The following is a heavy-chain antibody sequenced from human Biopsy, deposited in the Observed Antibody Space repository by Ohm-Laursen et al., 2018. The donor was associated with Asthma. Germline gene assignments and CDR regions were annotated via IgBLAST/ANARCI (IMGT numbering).Heavy chain of an antibody. CDR2: ISSRGSNL. J-gene: IGHJ4*02. D-gene: IGHD6-13*01. V-gene: IGHV3-11*01. CDR3: ARGYSTSWYFGY. CDR1: GFSFSDYY. Sequence: GSLRLSCAASGFSFSDYYMMWIRQAPGKGLEWVAYISSRGSNLYYADSVKGRFTISRDNPKKSVYLQLDSLRVEDTAVHYCARGYSTSWYFGYWGQGTVVTVSS.